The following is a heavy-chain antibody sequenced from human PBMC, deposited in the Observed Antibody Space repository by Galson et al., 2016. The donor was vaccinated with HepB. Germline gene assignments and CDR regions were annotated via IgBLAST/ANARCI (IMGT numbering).Heavy chain of an antibody. J-gene: IGHJ6*02. CDR3: ARQRRNYGMDV. CDR1: GFSFAPHW. D-gene: IGHD1-1*01. Sequence: QSGAEVKKPGESLKISCKTSGFSFAPHWIAWVRQMPGKGLEWMGIIYAGDSETRYSPPFQGQVTISVDNSTAVAYLQWNSLKASDSAMYYCARQRRNYGMDVWGQGTTVTVSS. CDR2: IYAGDSET. V-gene: IGHV5-51*01.